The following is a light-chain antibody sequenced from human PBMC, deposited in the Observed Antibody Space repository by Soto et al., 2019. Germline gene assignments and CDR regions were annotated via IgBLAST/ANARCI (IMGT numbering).Light chain of an antibody. CDR1: QSVSSN. V-gene: IGKV3-15*01. J-gene: IGKJ1*01. CDR3: QQYGSSPRT. CDR2: GAS. Sequence: EIVMTQSPATLSVPPGERATLSCRASQSVSSNLAWYQQKPGQAPRLLIYGASTRATGIPARFSGSGSGTEFTLTISSLQSEDFAVYYCQQYGSSPRTFGQGTKVDIK.